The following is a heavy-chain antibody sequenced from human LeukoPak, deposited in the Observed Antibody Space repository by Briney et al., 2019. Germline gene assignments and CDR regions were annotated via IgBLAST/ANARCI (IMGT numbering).Heavy chain of an antibody. CDR3: ARDLTYYDSSGFNWFDP. CDR1: GFTFSSYS. Sequence: GGSLRLSCAASGFTFSSYSMNWVRQAPGKGLEWVSSISSSSSYIYYADSVKGRFTISRDNAKNSLYLQMNSLRAEDTAVYYCARDLTYYDSSGFNWFDPWGQGTLVTVSS. V-gene: IGHV3-21*01. D-gene: IGHD3-22*01. J-gene: IGHJ5*02. CDR2: ISSSSSYI.